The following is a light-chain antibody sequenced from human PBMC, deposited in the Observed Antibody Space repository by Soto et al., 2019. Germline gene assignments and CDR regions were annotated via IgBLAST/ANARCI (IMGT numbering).Light chain of an antibody. CDR2: EVY. V-gene: IGLV2-23*02. J-gene: IGLJ1*01. CDR3: SSYANSATYV. CDR1: TSDVGTYDL. Sequence: QSALTQPASVSGSPGQSITLSCTGTTSDVGTYDLVSWYQQHPGKAPKLMIYEVYKRPSGMSGRFSGSKSGNTASLTISGLQAEDEADYYCSSYANSATYVFGTGTKLTVL.